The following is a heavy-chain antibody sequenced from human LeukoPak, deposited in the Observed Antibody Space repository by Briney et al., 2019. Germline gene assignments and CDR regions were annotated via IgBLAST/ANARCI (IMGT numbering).Heavy chain of an antibody. CDR1: GYSISGGYY. Sequence: SETLSLTCTVSGYSISGGYYWGWIRQPPGKGLEWIGSIFHSGTTYYNPSLKSRITISADTSKRQFSLKLSSVTAADTAMYYCARSYDSNGYYFFWGQGTLVTVSS. CDR3: ARSYDSNGYYFF. D-gene: IGHD3-22*01. CDR2: IFHSGTT. J-gene: IGHJ4*02. V-gene: IGHV4-38-2*02.